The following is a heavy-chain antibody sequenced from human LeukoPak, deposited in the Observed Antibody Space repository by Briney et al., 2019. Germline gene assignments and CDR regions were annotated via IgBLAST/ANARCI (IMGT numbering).Heavy chain of an antibody. J-gene: IGHJ4*02. V-gene: IGHV4-38-2*02. CDR3: AGGSGYAFEY. CDR2: ICHSGST. CDR1: GYSISSGYY. Sequence: SETLSLTCTVSGYSISSGYYWGWIRQPPGKGLEWIGSICHSGSTYYNPSLKSRVTISVDTSKNQFSLKLSSVTAADTAVYYCAGGSGYAFEYWGQGTLVTVSS. D-gene: IGHD5-12*01.